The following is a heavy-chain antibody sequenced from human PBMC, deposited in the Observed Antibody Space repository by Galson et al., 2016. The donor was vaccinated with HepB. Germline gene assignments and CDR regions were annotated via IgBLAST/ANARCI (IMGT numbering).Heavy chain of an antibody. J-gene: IGHJ6*02. Sequence: SVKVSCKVSGYTLTEVSIHWVRQAPGKGLEWMGGFDPDDGEAIYSLEFEGRVTVSEDTSTDTAYMDLSSLTSEDTAVYYCATSRGWFGDSVYGVDVWGQGTTVTVSS. D-gene: IGHD3-10*01. V-gene: IGHV1-24*01. CDR2: FDPDDGEA. CDR1: GYTLTEVS. CDR3: ATSRGWFGDSVYGVDV.